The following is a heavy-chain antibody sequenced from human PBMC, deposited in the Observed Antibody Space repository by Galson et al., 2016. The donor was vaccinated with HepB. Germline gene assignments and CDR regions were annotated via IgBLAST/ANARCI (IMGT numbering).Heavy chain of an antibody. CDR1: GYSFTSYW. D-gene: IGHD2-2*01. J-gene: IGHJ4*02. Sequence: QSGAEVKKPGESLRISCKGSGYSFTSYWISWVRQMPGKGLEWMGRIDPSDSNSNYSPSFQGHVTISADKSISTAYLQWSSLKASDTAMYYCASLESTDCTRSSCNAGYWGQGTLVTVSS. CDR3: ASLESTDCTRSSCNAGY. CDR2: IDPSDSNS. V-gene: IGHV5-10-1*01.